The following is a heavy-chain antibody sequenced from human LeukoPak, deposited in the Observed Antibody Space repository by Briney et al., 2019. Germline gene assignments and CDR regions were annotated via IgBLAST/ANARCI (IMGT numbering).Heavy chain of an antibody. CDR3: ARDPYDYGSGSPLNDWYFDL. V-gene: IGHV1-69*04. Sequence: GSSVKVSCKASGATVSSYAISWVRQAPGQGLEWMVRIIPIFGIANYAQKLHGRVTITPDKSTSTAYMELSSLRSEDTAVYYCARDPYDYGSGSPLNDWYFDLWGRGKLVTVSS. J-gene: IGHJ2*01. CDR1: GATVSSYA. CDR2: IIPIFGIA. D-gene: IGHD3-10*01.